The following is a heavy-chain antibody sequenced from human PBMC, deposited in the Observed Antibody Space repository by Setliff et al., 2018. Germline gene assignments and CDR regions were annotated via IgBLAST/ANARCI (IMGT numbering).Heavy chain of an antibody. Sequence: GPVQVSCQASGYTLTNYYMHWVRQAPGQGLEWMGIINPSGGPNRYAQKFQGRVTMTRYTSTSTGYMEVSSLRSEDTAVYYCARDRYYNSWSGTSITAPHDAFDIWGQGTMVTVSS. CDR3: ARDRYYNSWSGTSITAPHDAFDI. J-gene: IGHJ3*02. CDR1: GYTLTNYY. D-gene: IGHD3-3*01. CDR2: INPSGGPN. V-gene: IGHV1-46*03.